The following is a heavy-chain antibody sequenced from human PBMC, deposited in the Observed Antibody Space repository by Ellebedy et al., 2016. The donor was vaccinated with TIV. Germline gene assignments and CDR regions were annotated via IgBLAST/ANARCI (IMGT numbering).Heavy chain of an antibody. Sequence: AASVKVSCKASGYSSINYAMNWVRQAPGQGLEWMGWINTNTGNPTYAQGFTGRFVFSLDTSVSTAYLHISSLKAEDTAIYYCARAAAAGFFWYFDLWGRGTLVTVSS. CDR2: INTNTGNP. J-gene: IGHJ2*01. D-gene: IGHD6-13*01. CDR3: ARAAAAGFFWYFDL. V-gene: IGHV7-4-1*02. CDR1: GYSSINYA.